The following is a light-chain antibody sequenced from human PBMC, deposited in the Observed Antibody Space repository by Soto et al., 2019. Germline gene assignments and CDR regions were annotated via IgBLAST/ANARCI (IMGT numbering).Light chain of an antibody. CDR2: RVS. CDR1: QSLVNSDGNTF. CDR3: MQGTHWPPWT. J-gene: IGKJ1*01. Sequence: DVVMTQSPLSLPVTLGQPASISCRSSQSLVNSDGNTFLTWFQQRPGQSPRRLISRVSNRDSGVPDRFSGRGSGTDFTLKISRVEAEDVGVYYCMQGTHWPPWTFGQGTKVEIK. V-gene: IGKV2-30*01.